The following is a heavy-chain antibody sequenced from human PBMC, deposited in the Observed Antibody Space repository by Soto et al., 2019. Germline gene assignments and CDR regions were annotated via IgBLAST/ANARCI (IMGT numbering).Heavy chain of an antibody. V-gene: IGHV1-69*06. CDR3: ASTAARGRLYYYYGMDV. CDR2: IIPIVGTA. CDR1: GGTFSSYA. D-gene: IGHD2-2*01. J-gene: IGHJ6*02. Sequence: SVKVSCKASGGTFSSYAISWVRQAPGQGLEWMGGIIPIVGTANYAQKFQGRVTITADKSTSTAYMELSSLRSEDTAVYYCASTAARGRLYYYYGMDVWGQGTTVT.